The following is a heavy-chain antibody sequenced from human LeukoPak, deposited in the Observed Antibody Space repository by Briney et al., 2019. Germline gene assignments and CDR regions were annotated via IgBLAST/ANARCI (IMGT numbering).Heavy chain of an antibody. Sequence: GRSLRLSCAASGFTFSSYAMHWVRQAPGKGLEWVAVISYDGSNKYYADSVKGRFTISRDNSKNTLYLQMNSLRAEDMAVYYCARDIAAAFDHWGQGTLVTVSS. V-gene: IGHV3-30*04. CDR1: GFTFSSYA. CDR2: ISYDGSNK. CDR3: ARDIAAAFDH. D-gene: IGHD6-13*01. J-gene: IGHJ4*02.